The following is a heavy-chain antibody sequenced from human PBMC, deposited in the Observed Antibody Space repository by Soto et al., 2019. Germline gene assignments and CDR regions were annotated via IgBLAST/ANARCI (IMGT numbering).Heavy chain of an antibody. CDR3: AREGTYYDFWSGYYNADYYGMDV. D-gene: IGHD3-3*01. J-gene: IGHJ6*02. CDR2: INSDGSST. V-gene: IGHV3-74*01. CDR1: GFTFSSYW. Sequence: EVQLVESGGGLVQPGGSLRLSCAASGFTFSSYWMHWVRQAPGKGLVWVARINSDGSSTSYADSVKGRFTISRDNAKNKLYLQMHSLRAEDTAVYYCAREGTYYDFWSGYYNADYYGMDVWGQGTTVTVSS.